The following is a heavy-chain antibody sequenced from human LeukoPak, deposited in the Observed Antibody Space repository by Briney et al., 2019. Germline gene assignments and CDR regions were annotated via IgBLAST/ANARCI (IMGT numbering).Heavy chain of an antibody. D-gene: IGHD2-15*01. V-gene: IGHV3-15*01. J-gene: IGHJ4*02. CDR1: GFTFSNAW. Sequence: GGSLRLSCVASGFTFSNAWMSWVRQAPGKGLEWVGRIKSKTDGGTTDYAAPVKGRFTISRDDSKNTLYLQMNSLKTEDTAVYYCTTRYCSGGSCKVDYWGQGTLVTVSS. CDR3: TTRYCSGGSCKVDY. CDR2: IKSKTDGGTT.